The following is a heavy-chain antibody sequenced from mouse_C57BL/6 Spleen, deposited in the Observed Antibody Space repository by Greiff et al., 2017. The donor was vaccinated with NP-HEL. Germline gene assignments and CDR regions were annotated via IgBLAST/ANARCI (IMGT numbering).Heavy chain of an antibody. Sequence: QVQLQQPGAELVKPGASVKLSCKASGYTFTSYWMHWVKQRPGQGLEWIGMIHPNSGSTNYNEKFKSKATLTVDKSSSTAYMQLSSLTSEDSAVYCCARPIYYGKPQGYFDYWGQGTTLTVSS. D-gene: IGHD2-1*01. J-gene: IGHJ2*01. CDR3: ARPIYYGKPQGYFDY. CDR2: IHPNSGST. V-gene: IGHV1-64*01. CDR1: GYTFTSYW.